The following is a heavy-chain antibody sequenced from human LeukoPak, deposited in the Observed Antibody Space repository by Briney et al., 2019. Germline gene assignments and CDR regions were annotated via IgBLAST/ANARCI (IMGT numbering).Heavy chain of an antibody. CDR3: ARGLSGWYVVSLFDY. D-gene: IGHD6-19*01. Sequence: ASVKVSCKASGYTFTGYYMHWVRQAPGQGLEWMGWINPNSGGTNYAQKFQGRVTMTRDTSISTAYMELRSLRSDDTAVYYCARGLSGWYVVSLFDYWGQGTLVTVSS. J-gene: IGHJ4*02. CDR2: INPNSGGT. V-gene: IGHV1-2*02. CDR1: GYTFTGYY.